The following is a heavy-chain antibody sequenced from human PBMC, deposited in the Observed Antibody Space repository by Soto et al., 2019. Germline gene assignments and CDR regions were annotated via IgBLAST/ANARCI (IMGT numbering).Heavy chain of an antibody. D-gene: IGHD6-19*01. CDR3: ARWGSSGSNCNLNQRSFDL. CDR1: GFIFNEYG. J-gene: IGHJ4*02. V-gene: IGHV3-33*01. CDR2: IWYDGSNK. Sequence: QVQLVESGGGVVQPGRSLRLSCAASGFIFNEYGMHWVRQAPGKGLEWVAVIWYDGSNKYYADSVRGRFTFSRDNSRNAMSLQMNSLRVEDTAIYYCARWGSSGSNCNLNQRSFDLWGQGSLVTDSS.